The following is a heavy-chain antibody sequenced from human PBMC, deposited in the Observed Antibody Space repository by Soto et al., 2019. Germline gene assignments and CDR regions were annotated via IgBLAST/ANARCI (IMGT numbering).Heavy chain of an antibody. V-gene: IGHV3-9*01. Sequence: EVQLVESGGGLVQPGRSLRLSCAASGFTFDDYAMHWVRQAPGKGLEWVSGISWNSGSIGYADSVKGRFTISRDNAKNSLYLQRNSLTVAEKALYYCAKHRDDFLSDYYTHNDASDIWGQGTMVHVSS. CDR3: AKHRDDFLSDYYTHNDASDI. CDR2: ISWNSGSI. CDR1: GFTFDDYA. J-gene: IGHJ3*02. D-gene: IGHD3-3*01.